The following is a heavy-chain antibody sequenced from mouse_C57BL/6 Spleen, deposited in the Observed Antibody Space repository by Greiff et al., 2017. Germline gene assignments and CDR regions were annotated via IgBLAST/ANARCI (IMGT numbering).Heavy chain of an antibody. CDR3: ARQGYYGSSPYYFDY. CDR1: GYTFPSYG. V-gene: IGHV1-81*01. CDR2: IYPRSGNT. Sequence: VQLQQSGAELARPGASVKLSCKASGYTFPSYGISWVKQRTGQGLEWIGEIYPRSGNTYYNEKFKGKATLTADKSSSTAYMELRSLTSEDSAVYFCARQGYYGSSPYYFDYWGQGTTLTVSS. D-gene: IGHD1-1*01. J-gene: IGHJ2*01.